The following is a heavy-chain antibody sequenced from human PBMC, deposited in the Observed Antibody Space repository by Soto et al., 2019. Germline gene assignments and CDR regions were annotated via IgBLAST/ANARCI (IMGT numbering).Heavy chain of an antibody. CDR1: GYTFSGYS. V-gene: IGHV1-18*04. Sequence: QVVLEQSGGEVKKPGASVKVSCKASGYTFSGYSITWVRQAPGHGLEWMGRISGYNGNTNYARTLRDRLTLTTDTSTSTAYMELRSLTSDDTAVYYCARDVFCGGAPACPDMDVWGQGTTVTVSS. CDR3: ARDVFCGGAPACPDMDV. D-gene: IGHD2-21*01. CDR2: ISGYNGNT. J-gene: IGHJ6*02.